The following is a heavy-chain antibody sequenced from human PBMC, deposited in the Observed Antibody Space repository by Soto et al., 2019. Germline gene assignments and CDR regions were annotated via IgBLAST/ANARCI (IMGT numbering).Heavy chain of an antibody. J-gene: IGHJ4*02. CDR1: GFTFSNYA. D-gene: IGHD3-22*01. Sequence: GGSLRLSCAASGFTFSNYAMSWVRQAPGKGLEWVSTISGNGGSTYYADSVKGRFTISRDNYKNTLYLQMNSLRAEDTAVYYCARDYDSSGYPRYYFDYWGQGTLVTVS. CDR2: ISGNGGST. V-gene: IGHV3-23*01. CDR3: ARDYDSSGYPRYYFDY.